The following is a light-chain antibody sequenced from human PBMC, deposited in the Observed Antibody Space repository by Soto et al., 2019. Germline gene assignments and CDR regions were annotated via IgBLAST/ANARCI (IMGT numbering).Light chain of an antibody. CDR2: LGS. CDR1: QRLLHSNGNTF. Sequence: EIVMTQSPPSLTVTPGEPASISCRSSQRLLHSNGNTFLDWYVQKTGQSPQLLIYLGSNRASWVPDRVSGSEAGTDFTLKISRVEAEDVGVDYCMQALQTPYTVGQGTKLEIK. CDR3: MQALQTPYT. J-gene: IGKJ2*01. V-gene: IGKV2-28*01.